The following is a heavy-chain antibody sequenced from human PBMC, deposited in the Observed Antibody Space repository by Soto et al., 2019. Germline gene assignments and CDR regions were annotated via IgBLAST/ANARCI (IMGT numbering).Heavy chain of an antibody. J-gene: IGHJ4*02. D-gene: IGHD6-6*01. CDR2: IWYDGSNK. V-gene: IGHV3-33*06. Sequence: GGSLRLSCAASGFTFSSYGMHWVRQAPGKGLEWVAVIWYDGSNKYYADSVKGRFTISRDNSKNTLYLQMNSLRAEDTAVYYCAKSAKIAARRILGYFDYWGQGTLVTVSS. CDR3: AKSAKIAARRILGYFDY. CDR1: GFTFSSYG.